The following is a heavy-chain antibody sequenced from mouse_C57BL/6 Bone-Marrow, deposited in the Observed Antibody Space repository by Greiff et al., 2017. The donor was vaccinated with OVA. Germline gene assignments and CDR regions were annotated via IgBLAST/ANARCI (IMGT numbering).Heavy chain of an antibody. V-gene: IGHV1-19*01. CDR3: ARGSNYGSSYEYFDY. D-gene: IGHD1-1*01. CDR2: INPYNGGH. Sequence: EVQLQESGPVLVKPGASVTMSCKASGYTFTDYYMNWVKQSHGKSLEWIGVINPYNGGHCYNQKFKGKATLTVNKSSSTAYMELNSLTSKDAAIYYCARGSNYGSSYEYFDYWGQGTTLTVSS. CDR1: GYTFTDYY. J-gene: IGHJ2*01.